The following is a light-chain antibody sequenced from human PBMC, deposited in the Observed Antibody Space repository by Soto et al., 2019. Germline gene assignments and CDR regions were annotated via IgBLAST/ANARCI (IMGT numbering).Light chain of an antibody. CDR3: QEYGSSPFT. CDR2: GAS. Sequence: EIVLTQSPGTLSLSPGERATLSCRASQSVSSSYLAWYQQKPGQAPRILIYGASSRATGIPDRFSGSGSGTDFTLTSSRLVSEGFAVYYCQEYGSSPFTFGPGTKVDI. J-gene: IGKJ3*01. V-gene: IGKV3-20*01. CDR1: QSVSSSY.